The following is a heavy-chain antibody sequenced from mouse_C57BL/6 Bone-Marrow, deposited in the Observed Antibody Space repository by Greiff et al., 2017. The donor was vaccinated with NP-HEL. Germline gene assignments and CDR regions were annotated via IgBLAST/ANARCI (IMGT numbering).Heavy chain of an antibody. D-gene: IGHD1-1*01. J-gene: IGHJ4*01. Sequence: VQLQQSGAELVKPGASVKLSCKASGYTFTEYTIHWVKQRSGQGLEWIGWFYPGSGSIKYNEKFKDKATLTADKSSSTVYMELSRLTSEDSAIYFCARQGITTVGAGYAMDYWGQGTSVTVSS. V-gene: IGHV1-62-2*01. CDR1: GYTFTEYT. CDR2: FYPGSGSI. CDR3: ARQGITTVGAGYAMDY.